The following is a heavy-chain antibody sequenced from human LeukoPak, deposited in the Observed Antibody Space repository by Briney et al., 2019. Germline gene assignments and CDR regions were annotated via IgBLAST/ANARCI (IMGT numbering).Heavy chain of an antibody. CDR3: ARDLPPGSSGWYLGY. Sequence: GGSLRLSCAASGFTFSSYWMTWVRQAPGKGLEWVSVIYSGGSTYYADSVKGRFTISRDNSKNTLYLQMNSLGDEDTAVYYCARDLPPGSSGWYLGYWGQGTLVTVSS. J-gene: IGHJ4*02. CDR1: GFTFSSYW. V-gene: IGHV3-66*01. D-gene: IGHD6-19*01. CDR2: IYSGGST.